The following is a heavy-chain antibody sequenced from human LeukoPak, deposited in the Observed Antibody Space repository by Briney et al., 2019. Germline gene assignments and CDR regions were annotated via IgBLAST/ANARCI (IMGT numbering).Heavy chain of an antibody. CDR1: GLTFSIYA. CDR2: IGGSGSNT. V-gene: IGHV3-23*01. CDR3: GLEEHDSPDY. J-gene: IGHJ4*02. Sequence: GGPLRLSCAASGLTFSIYAMSWVRQAPGKGLEWVSTIGGSGSNTYYADSVKGRFTISRDNSKNTLYLQMNSLRVEDTAVYYCGLEEHDSPDYWGLGTLVTVSS. D-gene: IGHD3-22*01.